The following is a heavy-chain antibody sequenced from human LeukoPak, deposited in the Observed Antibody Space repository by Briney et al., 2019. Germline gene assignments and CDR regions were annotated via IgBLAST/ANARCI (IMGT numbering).Heavy chain of an antibody. CDR1: GFTFSSYA. CDR3: AKARYSGYGFRGLDY. D-gene: IGHD5-12*01. Sequence: GGSLRLSCAASGFTFSSYAMSWVRQAPGKGLEWVSGISGSGGSTYHADSVKGRFTISRDNSKNTLNLQMNSLRAEDTAVYYCAKARYSGYGFRGLDYWGQGTLVTVSS. J-gene: IGHJ4*02. CDR2: ISGSGGST. V-gene: IGHV3-23*01.